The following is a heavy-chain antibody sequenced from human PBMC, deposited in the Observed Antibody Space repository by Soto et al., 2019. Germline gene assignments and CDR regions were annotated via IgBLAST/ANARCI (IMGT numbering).Heavy chain of an antibody. CDR1: GFTFSSYA. CDR2: ISYDGSNK. V-gene: IGHV3-30-3*01. D-gene: IGHD3-10*01. Sequence: QVQLVESGGGVVQPGRSLRLSCAASGFTFSSYAMHWVRQAPGKGLEWVAVISYDGSNKYYADSVKGRFTISRDNSKNTLYLQMNSLRAEDTAVYYCARGQGSYYFDYWGQGTLVTVSS. CDR3: ARGQGSYYFDY. J-gene: IGHJ4*02.